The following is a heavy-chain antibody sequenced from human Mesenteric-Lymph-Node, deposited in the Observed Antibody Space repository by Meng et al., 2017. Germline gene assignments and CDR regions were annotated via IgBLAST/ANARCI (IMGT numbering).Heavy chain of an antibody. V-gene: IGHV4-31*03. Sequence: QVQLQESGPGLGKRSQTLPLTCTVSVGSISSGAYYWTWIRQPPGKGVEWIGYIYYTGSTYYNPTLKSRVTISGDTYKNQFSMKLRSVTAADTAVYYCATWIQLGAFDYWGQGTLVTVSS. CDR2: IYYTGST. CDR3: ATWIQLGAFDY. J-gene: IGHJ4*02. CDR1: VGSISSGAYY. D-gene: IGHD1-1*01.